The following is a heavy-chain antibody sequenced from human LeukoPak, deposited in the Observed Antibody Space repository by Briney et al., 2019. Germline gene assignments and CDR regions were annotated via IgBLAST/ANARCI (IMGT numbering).Heavy chain of an antibody. CDR1: GGSISSSSYY. D-gene: IGHD3-3*01. Sequence: SETLSLTCTVSGGSISSSSYYWGWIRQPPGKGLEWIGSIYYSGSTYYNPSLKSRVTISVDTSKNQFSLKLSSVTAADTAVYYCARIPITIFGVVSYRNWFDPWGQGTLVTVS. J-gene: IGHJ5*02. V-gene: IGHV4-39*01. CDR3: ARIPITIFGVVSYRNWFDP. CDR2: IYYSGST.